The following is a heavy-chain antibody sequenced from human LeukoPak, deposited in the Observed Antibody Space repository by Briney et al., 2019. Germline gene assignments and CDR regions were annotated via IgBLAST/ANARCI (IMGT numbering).Heavy chain of an antibody. J-gene: IGHJ4*02. CDR1: GYTLTELS. D-gene: IGHD3-10*01. Sequence: ASVKVSCKVSGYTLTELSMHWVRQAPGKGLEWMGGFDPEDGEKIYAQKFQGRVTMTEDTSADTADMELRSLRSEDTAVYYCTTRPIRFGEVSVWGQGTPVTVSS. CDR2: FDPEDGEK. CDR3: TTRPIRFGEVSV. V-gene: IGHV1-24*01.